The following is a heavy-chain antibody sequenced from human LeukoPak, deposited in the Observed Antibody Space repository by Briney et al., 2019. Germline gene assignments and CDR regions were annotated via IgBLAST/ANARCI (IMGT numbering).Heavy chain of an antibody. Sequence: GGSLRLSCAASGFTFSSSWMHWVRQAPGKGLEWISYISGSGSSVFYADSLQGRFTVSRDNAKNSVYLQMNSLRAEDTAVYYCAREGGFGYDDAFDTWGHGTTVTVSS. CDR3: AREGGFGYDDAFDT. J-gene: IGHJ3*02. D-gene: IGHD3-16*02. CDR2: ISGSGSSV. V-gene: IGHV3-48*04. CDR1: GFTFSSSW.